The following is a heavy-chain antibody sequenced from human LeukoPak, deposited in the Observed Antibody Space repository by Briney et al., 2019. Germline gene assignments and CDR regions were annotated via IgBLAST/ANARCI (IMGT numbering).Heavy chain of an antibody. CDR3: AKDRGYSHGFDY. CDR1: RFTVSSNY. J-gene: IGHJ4*02. CDR2: ISYDGRNK. Sequence: GGSLRLSCAASRFTVSSNYMSWVRQAPGKGLEWVAGISYDGRNKEYVDSVKGRFTISRDNSKNTLYLQMNSLRAEDTAVYNCAKDRGYSHGFDYWGQGTLVTVSS. V-gene: IGHV3-30*18. D-gene: IGHD5-18*01.